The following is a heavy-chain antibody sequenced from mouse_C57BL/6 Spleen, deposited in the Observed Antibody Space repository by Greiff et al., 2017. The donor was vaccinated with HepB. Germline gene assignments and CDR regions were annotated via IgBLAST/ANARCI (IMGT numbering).Heavy chain of an antibody. V-gene: IGHV1-69*01. CDR1: GYTFTSYW. D-gene: IGHD3-1*01. CDR3: ARGHRPYWYFDV. Sequence: QVQLQQPGAELVMPGASVKLSCKASGYTFTSYWMHWVKQRPGQGLEWIGEIDPSDSYTNYNQKFKGKSTLTVDKSSSTAYMQLSSLTSEDSAVYYCARGHRPYWYFDVWGTGTTVTVSS. J-gene: IGHJ1*03. CDR2: IDPSDSYT.